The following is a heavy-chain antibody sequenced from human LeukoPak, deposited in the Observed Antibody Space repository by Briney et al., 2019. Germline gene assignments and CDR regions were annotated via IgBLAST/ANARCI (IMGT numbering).Heavy chain of an antibody. D-gene: IGHD6-13*01. V-gene: IGHV3-23*01. CDR2: ISGSGGST. Sequence: GGSLRLSCAASGFTFSSCAMSWVRQAPGKGLEWVSAISGSGGSTYYADSVKGRFTISRDNSKNTLYLQMNSLRAEDTAVYYCAKGGYSGSWYPENYYYYGMDVWGQGTTVTVSS. J-gene: IGHJ6*02. CDR3: AKGGYSGSWYPENYYYYGMDV. CDR1: GFTFSSCA.